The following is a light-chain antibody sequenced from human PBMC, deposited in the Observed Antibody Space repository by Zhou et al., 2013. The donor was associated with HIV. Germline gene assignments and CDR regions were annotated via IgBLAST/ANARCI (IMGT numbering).Light chain of an antibody. CDR3: QQRNNWPRA. CDR1: QSVSSGY. J-gene: IGKJ1*01. CDR2: GAS. Sequence: EIVLTQSPGTLSLSPGERATLSCRASQSVSSGYLAWYQQKPGQAPRLLIYGASRRATGIPDRFSGSGSGTDFTLTITSLEPEDFAVYYCQQRNNWPRAFGEGTKLEIK. V-gene: IGKV3D-20*02.